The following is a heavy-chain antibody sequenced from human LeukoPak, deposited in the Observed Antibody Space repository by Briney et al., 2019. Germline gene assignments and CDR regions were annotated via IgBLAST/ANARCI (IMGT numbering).Heavy chain of an antibody. CDR2: ISAYNGNT. CDR3: ARGSDIARDYYYYYMDV. CDR1: GYTFTSYG. D-gene: IGHD2-21*02. J-gene: IGHJ6*03. Sequence: ASVKVSCKASGYTFTSYGISWVRQAPGQGLEWMGWISAYNGNTNYAQKLQGRVTMTTDTSTSTAYMELRRLRSDDTAVYYCARGSDIARDYYYYYMDVWGKGTTVTVSS. V-gene: IGHV1-18*01.